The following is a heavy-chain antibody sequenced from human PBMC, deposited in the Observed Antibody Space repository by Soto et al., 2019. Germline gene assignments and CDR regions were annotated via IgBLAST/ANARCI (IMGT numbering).Heavy chain of an antibody. CDR1: GYSFTGYY. Sequence: HEHLVQSGAEVKRPGASLKVSCKASGYSFTGYYIHWVRQAPGQGLEWMGWINPDSGATNYAQNFQGRVTLTSDTSLSTAPMELTSLTAADTAVYYCARGDYGTGGYPFPYFDNGGQGTLVIVSS. D-gene: IGHD2-8*02. CDR2: INPDSGAT. J-gene: IGHJ4*02. V-gene: IGHV1-2*02. CDR3: ARGDYGTGGYPFPYFDN.